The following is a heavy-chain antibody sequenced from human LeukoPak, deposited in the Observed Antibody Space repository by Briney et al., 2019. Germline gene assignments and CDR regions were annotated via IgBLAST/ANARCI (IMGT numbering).Heavy chain of an antibody. J-gene: IGHJ4*02. Sequence: SVKVSCKASGGTFSSYAISWVRQDPGQGLEWMGGIIPIFGTANYAQKFQGRVTITTDESTSTAYMELSSLRSEDTAVYYCARDSGTEPYMGKLDYWGQGTLVTVSS. V-gene: IGHV1-69*05. D-gene: IGHD1-14*01. CDR2: IIPIFGTA. CDR1: GGTFSSYA. CDR3: ARDSGTEPYMGKLDY.